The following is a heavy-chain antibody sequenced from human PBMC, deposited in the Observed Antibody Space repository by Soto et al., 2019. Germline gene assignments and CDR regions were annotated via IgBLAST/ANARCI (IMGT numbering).Heavy chain of an antibody. D-gene: IGHD6-19*01. CDR2: INPNGGST. CDR1: GYTFINYY. V-gene: IGHV1-46*01. CDR3: AREKWLGRRNDPFDI. J-gene: IGHJ3*02. Sequence: QVQLVQSGAEVKKPGASVKVSCKASGYTFINYYMHWVRQAPGQGLEWMGIINPNGGSTTYAQKFQGRVTLTRDTSTNTVNMELSSLRSEDTAVYYCAREKWLGRRNDPFDIWGQGTMVTVSS.